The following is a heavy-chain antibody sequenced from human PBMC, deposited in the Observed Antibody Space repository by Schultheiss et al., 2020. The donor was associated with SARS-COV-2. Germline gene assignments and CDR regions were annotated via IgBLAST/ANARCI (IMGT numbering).Heavy chain of an antibody. D-gene: IGHD6-19*01. CDR1: GFTFSSYG. V-gene: IGHV3-33*01. CDR3: ARYGSSGWLDY. J-gene: IGHJ4*02. CDR2: IWYDGSSN. Sequence: GGSLRLSCAASGFTFSSYGMHWVRQAPGKGLEWVAVIWYDGSSNYYADSVKGRFTISRDNSKSTLYLQMNSLRAEDTAVYYCARYGSSGWLDYWGQGTLVTVSS.